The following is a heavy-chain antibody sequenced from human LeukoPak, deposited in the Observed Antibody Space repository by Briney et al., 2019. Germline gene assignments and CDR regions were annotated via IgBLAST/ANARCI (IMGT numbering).Heavy chain of an antibody. CDR3: ARARLEWLSKGVFDI. D-gene: IGHD3-3*01. Sequence: GASVNVSCKASGYTFTSYAMHWVRQAPGQRLEWMGWINDGNGNTKYSQEFQGRVTITRDTSASTAYMELSSLRSEDMAVYYCARARLEWLSKGVFDIGGQGTMVTVSS. V-gene: IGHV1-3*03. J-gene: IGHJ3*02. CDR1: GYTFTSYA. CDR2: INDGNGNT.